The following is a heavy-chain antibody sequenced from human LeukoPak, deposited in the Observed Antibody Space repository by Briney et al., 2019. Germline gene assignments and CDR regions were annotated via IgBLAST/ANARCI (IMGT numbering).Heavy chain of an antibody. V-gene: IGHV3-33*01. Sequence: GGSLRLSCAASGFAFSSYGMHWVRQAPGKGLEWVAVIWYDGSTKYYADSVKGRFTISRDNSKNTLYLQMNSLRAEDTAVYYCAAPPVDDYGDYQYYFDYWGQGTLVTVSS. CDR1: GFAFSSYG. D-gene: IGHD4-17*01. J-gene: IGHJ4*02. CDR3: AAPPVDDYGDYQYYFDY. CDR2: IWYDGSTK.